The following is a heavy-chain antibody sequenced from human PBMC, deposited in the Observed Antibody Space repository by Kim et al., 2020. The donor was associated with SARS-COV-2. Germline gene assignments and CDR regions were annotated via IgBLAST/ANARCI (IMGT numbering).Heavy chain of an antibody. CDR3: ARGTTGIHQERYFDY. Sequence: GGSLRLSCVASGFSFRTYGMTWVRQAPGKGLEWVSAIGAGGTTYYAASVKGRFIISRDNSKNTLYLQMNSLGAEDRASYYCARGTTGIHQERYFDYWGQGTLVTVSS. J-gene: IGHJ4*02. V-gene: IGHV3-23*01. CDR2: IGAGGTT. D-gene: IGHD1-1*01. CDR1: GFSFRTYG.